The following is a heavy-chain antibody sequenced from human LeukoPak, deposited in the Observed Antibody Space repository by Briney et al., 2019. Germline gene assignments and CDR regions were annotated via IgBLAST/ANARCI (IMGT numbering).Heavy chain of an antibody. J-gene: IGHJ4*02. V-gene: IGHV3-30*18. D-gene: IGHD2-15*01. CDR3: AKAWYQFDY. CDR1: GFTFSSYG. Sequence: PGKSLRLSCAASGFTFSSYGMHWVRQAPGKGLEWVAVISYDGSNKYYADSEKGRFTISRDNSKNTLYLQMNSLRADDTAVYYCAKAWYQFDYWGQGTLVTVSS. CDR2: ISYDGSNK.